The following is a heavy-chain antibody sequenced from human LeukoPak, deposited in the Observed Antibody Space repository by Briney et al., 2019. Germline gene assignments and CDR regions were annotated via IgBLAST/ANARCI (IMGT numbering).Heavy chain of an antibody. CDR2: IYHSGST. CDR3: ARGLGGAGRTFDY. CDR1: GGSISSGGYY. V-gene: IGHV4-30-2*01. J-gene: IGHJ4*02. D-gene: IGHD1-26*01. Sequence: SETLSLTCTVSGGSISSGGYYWSWIRQPPGKGLEWIGYIYHSGSTYYNPSLKSRVTISVDRSKNQFSLKLSSVTAADTAVYYCARGLGGAGRTFDYWGQGTLVTVSS.